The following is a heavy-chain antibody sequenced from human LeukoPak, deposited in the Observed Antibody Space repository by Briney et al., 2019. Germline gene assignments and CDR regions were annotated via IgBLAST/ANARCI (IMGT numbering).Heavy chain of an antibody. CDR3: ARDQITMVRGVIDWLDP. D-gene: IGHD3-10*01. V-gene: IGHV4-4*07. CDR1: GGSISSYY. J-gene: IGHJ5*02. Sequence: SETLSLTCTVSGGSISSYYWSWIRQPAGKGLEWIGRIYTSGSTNYNPSLKSRVTMSVDTSKNQFSLKLSSVTAADTAVYYCARDQITMVRGVIDWLDPWGQGTLVTVSS. CDR2: IYTSGST.